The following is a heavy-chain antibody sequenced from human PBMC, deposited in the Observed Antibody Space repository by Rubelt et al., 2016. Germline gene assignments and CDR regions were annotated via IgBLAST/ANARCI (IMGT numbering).Heavy chain of an antibody. J-gene: IGHJ4*02. V-gene: IGHV1-68*02. CDR2: ITLYNGNT. D-gene: IGHD6-13*01. CDR3: ARSAGIAGD. Sequence: QVQLGQSEAEVKKPGASVKVSCKASGYTFTYCSLHWLQQDPGQGLERMRWITLYNGNTNYAKKFQGRGTITSVMSLMTAYIGLSSLRSEYSAVYYLARSAGIAGDWGQGTLVTVSS. CDR1: GYTFTYCS.